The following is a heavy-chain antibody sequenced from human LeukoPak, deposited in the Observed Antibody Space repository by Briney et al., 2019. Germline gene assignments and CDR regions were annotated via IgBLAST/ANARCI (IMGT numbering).Heavy chain of an antibody. D-gene: IGHD1-26*01. CDR3: ARNSGSFQTYYFDY. CDR1: GGSISSYY. CDR2: IYYSGST. J-gene: IGHJ4*02. Sequence: SETLSPTCTVSGGSISSYYWSWIRQPPGKGLEWIGYIYYSGSTNYNPSLKSRVTISVDTFKNQFSLKLSSVTAADTAVYYCARNSGSFQTYYFDYWGQGTLVTVSS. V-gene: IGHV4-59*01.